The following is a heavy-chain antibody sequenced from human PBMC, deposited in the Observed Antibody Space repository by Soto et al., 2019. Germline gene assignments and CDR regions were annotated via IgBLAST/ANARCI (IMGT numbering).Heavy chain of an antibody. V-gene: IGHV3-48*03. CDR3: ARDTGAKSRVVPSRYFDY. CDR2: ISSSGSTI. CDR1: GFTFSSYE. J-gene: IGHJ4*02. Sequence: GGSLRLSCAASGFTFSSYEMNWVRQAPGKGLEWVSYISSSGSTIYYADSVKGRFTISGDNAKNSLYLQMNSLRAEDTAVYYCARDTGAKSRVVPSRYFDYWGQGTLVTVSS. D-gene: IGHD2-2*01.